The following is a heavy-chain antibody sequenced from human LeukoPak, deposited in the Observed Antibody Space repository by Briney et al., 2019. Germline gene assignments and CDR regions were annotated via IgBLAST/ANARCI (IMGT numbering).Heavy chain of an antibody. CDR3: ARSDNSNYCFDY. J-gene: IGHJ4*02. CDR1: GFTFSSYA. D-gene: IGHD4-11*01. CDR2: ISDSGADT. V-gene: IGHV3-23*01. Sequence: PGGSLRLSCAASGFTFSSYAMSWVRQAPGKGLEWVSGISDSGADTDHADSVKGRFTVSRDNSKNMVYLQMNSLRAEDTAVYYCARSDNSNYCFDYWGQGTLVTVSS.